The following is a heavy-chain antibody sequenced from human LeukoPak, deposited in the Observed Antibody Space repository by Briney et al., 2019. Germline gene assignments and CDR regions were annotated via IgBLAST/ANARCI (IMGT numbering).Heavy chain of an antibody. CDR2: ISSSSSYI. CDR1: GFTFSSYN. V-gene: IGHV3-21*01. Sequence: GGSLRLSCAASGFTFSSYNMNWVRQAPGKGLEWVSSISSSSSYIFYADSVKGRFTISRDNAKNSLYLKMNSLRAEDTAVYYCTRDSKLRPDSGSDLADYWGQGTLVTVSS. CDR3: TRDSKLRPDSGSDLADY. D-gene: IGHD5-12*01. J-gene: IGHJ4*02.